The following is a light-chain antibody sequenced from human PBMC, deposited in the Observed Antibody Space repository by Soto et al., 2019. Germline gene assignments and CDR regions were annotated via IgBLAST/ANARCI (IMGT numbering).Light chain of an antibody. J-gene: IGLJ3*02. CDR1: SGHSSYI. Sequence: QSVLTQSSSASASLGSSVKLTCTLSSGHSSYIIAWHQQQPGKAPRYLMKLEGSGSYNKGSGVPDRFSCSSSGADRYLTISNLPFEDEDDYYCETWDSNTRVFGGGTQLTVL. V-gene: IGLV4-60*02. CDR3: ETWDSNTRV. CDR2: LEGSGSY.